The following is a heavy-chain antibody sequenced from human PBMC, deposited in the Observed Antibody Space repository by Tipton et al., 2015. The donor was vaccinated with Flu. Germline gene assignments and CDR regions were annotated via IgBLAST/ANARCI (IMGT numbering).Heavy chain of an antibody. Sequence: TLSLTCSVSGASISSSGYYWTWIRQQPGMGLEWMGHISDSGKTYYNPSLNSRVTISLDTSKNQFSLVMNSVTAADTAVYYCARGYHGSGNYSPVGIDSWGQGTLVTVSS. V-gene: IGHV4-31*03. CDR1: GASISSSGYY. J-gene: IGHJ4*02. CDR3: ARGYHGSGNYSPVGIDS. D-gene: IGHD3-10*01. CDR2: ISDSGKT.